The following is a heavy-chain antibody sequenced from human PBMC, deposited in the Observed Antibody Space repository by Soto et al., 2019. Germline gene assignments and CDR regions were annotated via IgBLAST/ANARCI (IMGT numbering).Heavy chain of an antibody. CDR3: ARERVDCSGGNCWRSVEDT. CDR2: IDPSGGGT. Sequence: QVQLVQSGAEVKKPGASVRVSCKASGYTFTSYYMHWVRQAPGQGLEWMGIIDPSGGGTSYAQKFKGRLTMTSDTSTSTVYMELSSLRSEDTAVYYCARERVDCSGGNCWRSVEDTWGQGTLVTVSS. J-gene: IGHJ5*02. CDR1: GYTFTSYY. V-gene: IGHV1-46*01. D-gene: IGHD2-15*01.